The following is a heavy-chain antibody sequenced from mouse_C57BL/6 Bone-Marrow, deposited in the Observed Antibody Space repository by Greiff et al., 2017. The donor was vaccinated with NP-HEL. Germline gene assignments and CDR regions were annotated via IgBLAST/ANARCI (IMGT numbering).Heavy chain of an antibody. J-gene: IGHJ3*01. CDR2: IDPEDGET. CDR3: ARTGRFAY. V-gene: IGHV14-2*01. D-gene: IGHD4-1*01. CDR1: GFNIKDYY. Sequence: VQLQQSGAELVKPGASVKLSCTASGFNIKDYYMHWVKQRTEQGLEWIGRIDPEDGETKYAPKCQGKATITADTSSNTAYLQLSSLTSEDTAVYYCARTGRFAYWGQGTLVTVSA.